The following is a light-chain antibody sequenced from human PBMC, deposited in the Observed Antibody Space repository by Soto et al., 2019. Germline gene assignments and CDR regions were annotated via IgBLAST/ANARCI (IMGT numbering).Light chain of an antibody. CDR3: LSFTTTSTHV. CDR1: SSEMRYHDY. Sequence: QSPPTQPASLSGSPGQSISIACTGTSSEMRYHDYVSWFQQHPGKAPELMISEVNNRPSGVSNRFSGSKSGNTAYRTSSGLQVEDEAEYFCLSFTTTSTHVFGTGTKVTVL. CDR2: EVN. J-gene: IGLJ1*01. V-gene: IGLV2-14*01.